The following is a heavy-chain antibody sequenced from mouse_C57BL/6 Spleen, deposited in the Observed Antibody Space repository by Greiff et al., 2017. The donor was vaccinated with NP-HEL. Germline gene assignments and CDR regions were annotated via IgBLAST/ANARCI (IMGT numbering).Heavy chain of an antibody. J-gene: IGHJ4*01. Sequence: EVQLQQSGPELVKPGASVKISCKASGYTFTDYYMNWVKQSHGKSLEWIGDINPNNGGTSYNQKFKGKATLTVDKSSSTAYMELRSLTSEDSAVYYCAGDYDGGGDYWGQGTSVTVSS. CDR1: GYTFTDYY. V-gene: IGHV1-26*01. D-gene: IGHD2-4*01. CDR2: INPNNGGT. CDR3: AGDYDGGGDY.